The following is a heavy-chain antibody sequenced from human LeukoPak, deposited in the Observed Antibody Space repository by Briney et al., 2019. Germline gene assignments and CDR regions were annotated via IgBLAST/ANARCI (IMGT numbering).Heavy chain of an antibody. V-gene: IGHV1-18*04. J-gene: IGHJ4*02. CDR1: GYTFTSYG. CDR3: ARVGAYGSGSYLYFDY. D-gene: IGHD3-10*01. Sequence: GASVKVSCKASGYTFTSYGISWVRQAPGQGLEWMGWISAYNGNTNYAQKLQGRVTMTTDTSTSTAYMELRSLRSDDAAVYYCARVGAYGSGSYLYFDYWGQGTLVTVSS. CDR2: ISAYNGNT.